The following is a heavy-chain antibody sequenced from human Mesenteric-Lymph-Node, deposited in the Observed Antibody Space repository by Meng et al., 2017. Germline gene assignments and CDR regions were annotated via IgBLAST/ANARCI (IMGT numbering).Heavy chain of an antibody. J-gene: IGHJ1*01. Sequence: QVQLVQSGAEVKKPGASVKVSCKASGYTFTDYYMQWVRQAPGQGLEWMGRLNPNRGDTNYAQNLQGRVTMTTDTSTSTAFMELRSLTSDDTAVYYCARDRVLDYYDPSRKGYFQHWGQGTLVTVSS. CDR2: LNPNRGDT. D-gene: IGHD3-22*01. CDR1: GYTFTDYY. CDR3: ARDRVLDYYDPSRKGYFQH. V-gene: IGHV1-2*06.